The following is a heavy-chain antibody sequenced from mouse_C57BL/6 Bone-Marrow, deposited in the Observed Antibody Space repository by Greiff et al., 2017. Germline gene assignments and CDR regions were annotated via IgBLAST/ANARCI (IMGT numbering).Heavy chain of an antibody. Sequence: EVKLVESGGGLVQPGGSLKLSCAASGFTFSDYGMAWVRQAPRKGPEWVAFISNLAYSIYYADTVTGRFTISRENAKNTLYLEMSSLRSEDTAMYYCARQPYYYGSSYEFAYWGQGTLVTVSA. V-gene: IGHV5-15*01. CDR1: GFTFSDYG. CDR2: ISNLAYSI. D-gene: IGHD1-1*01. J-gene: IGHJ3*01. CDR3: ARQPYYYGSSYEFAY.